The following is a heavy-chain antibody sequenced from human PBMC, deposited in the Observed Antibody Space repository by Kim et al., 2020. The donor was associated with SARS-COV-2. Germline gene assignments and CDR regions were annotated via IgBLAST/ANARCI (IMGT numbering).Heavy chain of an antibody. D-gene: IGHD3-16*01. CDR2: NR. CDR3: ARDVWGGAFDS. J-gene: IGHJ4*02. Sequence: NREYSQKFRGRVTFTSDTSASIAYMELSSLGSEDTALYYCARDVWGGAFDSWGQGTLVTVSS. V-gene: IGHV1-3*01.